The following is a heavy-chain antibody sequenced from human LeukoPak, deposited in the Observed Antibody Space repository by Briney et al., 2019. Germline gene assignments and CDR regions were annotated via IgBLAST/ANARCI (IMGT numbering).Heavy chain of an antibody. CDR1: GFTFSTYA. J-gene: IGHJ4*02. V-gene: IGHV3-23*01. D-gene: IGHD3-16*02. CDR3: AKERAGYTNPYYFDY. CDR2: ISGSRANT. Sequence: PGESLGLSCAASGFTFSTYAMSWVRQAPGKGLEWVSTISGSRANTYYADHGRGRFTISRDNTKNTLYLHMNSPRAEDTAVYCCAKERAGYTNPYYFDYRGQGTLVTVSS.